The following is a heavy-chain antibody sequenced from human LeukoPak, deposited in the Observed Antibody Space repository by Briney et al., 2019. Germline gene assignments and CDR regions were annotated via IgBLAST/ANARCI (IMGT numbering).Heavy chain of an antibody. CDR1: GFTFSSYG. Sequence: PGGSLRLSCAASGFTFSSYGMHWVRQAPGKGLEWVAFIRYDGSNKYYADSVKGRFTISRDNSKNSLYLQMNSLRAEDTAVYYCAREKGIMVREMALDIWGQGTMVTVSS. V-gene: IGHV3-30*02. J-gene: IGHJ3*02. CDR3: AREKGIMVREMALDI. CDR2: IRYDGSNK. D-gene: IGHD3-10*01.